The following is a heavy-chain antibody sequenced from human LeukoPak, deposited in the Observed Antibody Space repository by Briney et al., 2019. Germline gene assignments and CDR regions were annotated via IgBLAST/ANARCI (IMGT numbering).Heavy chain of an antibody. D-gene: IGHD1-26*01. V-gene: IGHV4-34*01. Sequence: KTSETLSLTCAVYGGSFSGYYWSWIRQPPGKGLEWIGEINHSGSTNYNPSLKSRVTISVDTSKNQFSLKLSSVTAADTAVYYCARGVAGAHDYWGQGTLVTVSS. CDR3: ARGVAGAHDY. CDR1: GGSFSGYY. J-gene: IGHJ4*02. CDR2: INHSGST.